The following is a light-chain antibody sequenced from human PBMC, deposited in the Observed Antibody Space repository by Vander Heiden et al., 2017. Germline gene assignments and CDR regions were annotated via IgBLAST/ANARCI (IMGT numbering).Light chain of an antibody. Sequence: HSLLTQPPSVSGDPGQRVTISCTGSSSNIGAGLDIHWYRHLPGTAPKLLIYGNFKRPSGVPDRFSGSKSGTSASLAVTGLQAEDEADYYCQSYDNSLKSVVFGGGTKLTVL. CDR3: QSYDNSLKSVV. CDR1: SSNIGAGLD. V-gene: IGLV1-40*01. J-gene: IGLJ2*01. CDR2: GNF.